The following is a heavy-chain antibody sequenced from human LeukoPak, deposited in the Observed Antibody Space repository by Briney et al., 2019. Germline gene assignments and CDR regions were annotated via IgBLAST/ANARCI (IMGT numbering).Heavy chain of an antibody. CDR3: ARARKDFWSGSFDY. Sequence: GGSLRLSCAAPGFTFSSYDMHWVRQATGKGLEWVSAIGTAGDTYYPGSVKGRFTISRENAKNSLYLQMNSLRAGDTAVYYCARARKDFWSGSFDYWGQGTLVTVSS. D-gene: IGHD3-3*01. CDR1: GFTFSSYD. CDR2: IGTAGDT. V-gene: IGHV3-13*01. J-gene: IGHJ4*02.